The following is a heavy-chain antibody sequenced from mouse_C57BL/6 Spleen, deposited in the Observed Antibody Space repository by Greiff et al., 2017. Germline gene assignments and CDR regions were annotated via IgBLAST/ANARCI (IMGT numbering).Heavy chain of an antibody. V-gene: IGHV1-76*01. J-gene: IGHJ4*01. CDR1: GYTFTDYY. CDR3: AREGGGNWDDYAMDY. CDR2: IYPGSGNT. Sequence: VQLQQSGAELVRPGASVKLSCKASGYTFTDYYINWVKQRPGQGLEWIARIYPGSGNTYYNEKFKGKATLTAEKSSSTAYMQLSSLTSEDSAVYFCAREGGGNWDDYAMDYWGQGTSVTVAS. D-gene: IGHD4-1*02.